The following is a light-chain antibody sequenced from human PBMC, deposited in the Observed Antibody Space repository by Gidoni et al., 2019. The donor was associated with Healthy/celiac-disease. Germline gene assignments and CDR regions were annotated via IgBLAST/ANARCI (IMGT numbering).Light chain of an antibody. J-gene: IGKJ4*01. CDR1: QDISNY. CDR3: QQYDNLPPL. CDR2: DAS. V-gene: IGKV1-33*01. Sequence: DIQMTHSPSSLSASVGDRVNITCQASQDISNYLNWYQQKPGKAPKLLIYDASNLETGVPSRFSGSGSGTDFTFTISSLQPEDIATYYCQQYDNLPPLFRGXTKVEIK.